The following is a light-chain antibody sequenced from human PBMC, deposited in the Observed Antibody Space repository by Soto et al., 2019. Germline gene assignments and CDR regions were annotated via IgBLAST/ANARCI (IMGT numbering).Light chain of an antibody. CDR3: QQSYSTSIT. V-gene: IGKV1-39*01. Sequence: DIQMARSPCAVFVSVGDRVTITCRASQSISSYLNWYQQKPGKAPKLLIYAASSLQSGVPSRFSGSGSGTDFTLTISSLQPEDFATYYCQQSYSTSITFGQGTRLEI. J-gene: IGKJ5*01. CDR2: AAS. CDR1: QSISSY.